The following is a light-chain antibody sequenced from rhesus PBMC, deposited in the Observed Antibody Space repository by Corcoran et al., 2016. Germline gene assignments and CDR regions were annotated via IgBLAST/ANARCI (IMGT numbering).Light chain of an antibody. CDR1: QGISNW. CDR3: QKHGNSPFT. J-gene: IGKJ3*01. V-gene: IGKV1-69*01. Sequence: DIQMTQSPSSLSASVGDRVTITCRASQGISNWLAWYQQKPGKAPKLLIYRESNLETGVPSRFSGSGTGTDFTLISSSLQPEDIATYYCQKHGNSPFTFGPGTKLDIK. CDR2: RES.